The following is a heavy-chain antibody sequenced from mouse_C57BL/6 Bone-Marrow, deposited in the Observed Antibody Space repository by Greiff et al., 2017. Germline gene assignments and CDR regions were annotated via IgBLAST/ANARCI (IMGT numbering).Heavy chain of an antibody. Sequence: VKLQESGAELARPGASVKLSCKASGYTFTSYGISWVKQRTGQGLEWIGEIYPNNGGTSYNQKFKGQATLTVDKSSSTAYMELRSLTSEDSAVYYCASPITTPVGGFAYWGQGTLVTVSA. D-gene: IGHD1-1*01. J-gene: IGHJ3*01. CDR2: IYPNNGGT. CDR1: GYTFTSYG. V-gene: IGHV1-81*01. CDR3: ASPITTPVGGFAY.